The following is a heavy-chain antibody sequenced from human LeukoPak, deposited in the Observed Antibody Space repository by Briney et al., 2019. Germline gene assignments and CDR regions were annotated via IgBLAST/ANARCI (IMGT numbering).Heavy chain of an antibody. CDR3: ARVYGSGSYLADYYYYMDV. J-gene: IGHJ6*03. CDR1: GYTFTGYY. D-gene: IGHD3-10*01. V-gene: IGHV1-18*04. Sequence: GASVKVSCKASGYTFTGYYMHWVRQAPGQGLEWMGWISAYHGNTNYAQKLQGRVTMTTDTSTSTAYMELRSLRADDTAVYYCARVYGSGSYLADYYYYMDVWGKGTTVTVSS. CDR2: ISAYHGNT.